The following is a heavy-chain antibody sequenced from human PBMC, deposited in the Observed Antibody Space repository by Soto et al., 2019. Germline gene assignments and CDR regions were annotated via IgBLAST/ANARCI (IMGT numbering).Heavy chain of an antibody. Sequence: QVQLQESGPGLVKPSETLSLTCTVSGGSISSYYWSWIRQPPGKGLEWIGYIYYSGSTNYNPSPERRATISGDTSKNLFSLKLRSVTAADTAVYYCARARPGYGGTFDMWGQGTMVTVSS. J-gene: IGHJ3*02. CDR1: GGSISSYY. D-gene: IGHD1-26*01. CDR2: IYYSGST. V-gene: IGHV4-59*01. CDR3: ARARPGYGGTFDM.